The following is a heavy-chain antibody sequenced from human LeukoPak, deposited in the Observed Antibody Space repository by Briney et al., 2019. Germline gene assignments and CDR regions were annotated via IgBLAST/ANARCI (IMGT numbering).Heavy chain of an antibody. CDR2: INPNSGGT. Sequence: GASVKVSCKASGYTFTGYYMHWVRQAPGQGLEWMGWINPNSGGTNYAQKFQGRVTMTRDTSISTAYMELSRLRSEDTAVYYCARLRRRGDWDGFYFDLWGRGTLVTVSS. CDR1: GYTFTGYY. J-gene: IGHJ2*01. CDR3: ARLRRRGDWDGFYFDL. V-gene: IGHV1-2*02. D-gene: IGHD2-21*02.